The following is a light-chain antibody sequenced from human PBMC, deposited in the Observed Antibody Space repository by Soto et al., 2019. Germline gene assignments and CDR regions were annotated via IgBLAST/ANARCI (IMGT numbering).Light chain of an antibody. CDR1: TGAVTSGYY. CDR3: LLYYGGGVV. V-gene: IGLV7-43*01. CDR2: STT. Sequence: QAVVTQEPSLTVFPGGTVTLTCGSSTGAVTSGYYPNWFQQKPGQPPRALIYSTTYKHSWTPARFSGSLLGGKAALTLSGVQPEDEADYYCLLYYGGGVVFGGGTKLTVL. J-gene: IGLJ2*01.